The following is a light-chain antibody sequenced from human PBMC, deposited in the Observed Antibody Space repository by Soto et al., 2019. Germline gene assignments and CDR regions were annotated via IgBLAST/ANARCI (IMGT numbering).Light chain of an antibody. CDR1: SSDVGSYHY. Sequence: QSVLTQPPSASGSPGQSVTISCTGTSSDVGSYHYVSWYQQHPGKAPKLMIYEGSKRPSGVSNRFSGSKSGNTASLTISGLQAEDEADYYCCSYAGSSTLVFGGGTKLTVL. CDR3: CSYAGSSTLV. CDR2: EGS. V-gene: IGLV2-23*01. J-gene: IGLJ2*01.